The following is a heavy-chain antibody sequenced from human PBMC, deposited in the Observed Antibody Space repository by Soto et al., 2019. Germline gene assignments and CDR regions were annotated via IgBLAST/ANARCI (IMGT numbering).Heavy chain of an antibody. V-gene: IGHV4-34*01. J-gene: IGHJ3*02. CDR1: GGSFSGYY. CDR2: INHSGST. CDR3: ARPYYYDSSGYYAPYDAFDI. D-gene: IGHD3-22*01. Sequence: QVQLQQWGAGLLKPSETLSLTCAVYGGSFSGYYWSWIRQPPGKGLEWIGEINHSGSTNYNPSLKNRVPISVDTSKNQFSRKLSSVTAADTAVYYCARPYYYDSSGYYAPYDAFDIWGQGTMVTVSS.